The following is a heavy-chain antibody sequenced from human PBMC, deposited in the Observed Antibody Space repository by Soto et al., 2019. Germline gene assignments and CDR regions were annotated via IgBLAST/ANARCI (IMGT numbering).Heavy chain of an antibody. V-gene: IGHV4-31*03. Sequence: QVQLQESGPGLVKPSQTLSLTCTVSGGSISSGGYYWRWIRQRPGEGLEWIGYSYHRGSTYYNPSLKSRVSISLDMSENQFSLKLSSVTVADTAVYYCARVSSSGFDYWGQGMLVTVSS. CDR2: SYHRGST. CDR1: GGSISSGGYY. CDR3: ARVSSSGFDY. J-gene: IGHJ4*02. D-gene: IGHD2-2*01.